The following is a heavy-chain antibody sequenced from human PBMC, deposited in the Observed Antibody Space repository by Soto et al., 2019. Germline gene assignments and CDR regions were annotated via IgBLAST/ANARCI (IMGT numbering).Heavy chain of an antibody. D-gene: IGHD1-1*01. CDR3: ARRAETNGWNGFGADKYYFDF. V-gene: IGHV1-8*01. CDR1: GYTFTSYD. CDR2: MNPNTGNS. J-gene: IGHJ4*02. Sequence: VASVKVSCKASGYTFTSYDIYWVRQATGQGLEWMGWMNPNTGNSGYAQKFQGRVTMTSDTSISTAHMEPSSLRSEDTAVYYCARRAETNGWNGFGADKYYFDFWGQGTLVTVSS.